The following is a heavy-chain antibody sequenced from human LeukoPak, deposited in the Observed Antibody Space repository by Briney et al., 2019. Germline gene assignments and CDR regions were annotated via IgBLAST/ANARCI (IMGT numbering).Heavy chain of an antibody. CDR3: ASPSATVTTLDY. CDR1: GFTFSSYA. J-gene: IGHJ4*02. Sequence: ALRLSCAASGFTFSSYAMHWVRQAPGKGLEWVAVISYDGSNKYYADSVKGRFIISRDNSKNTLYLQMNSLRAEDTAVYYCASPSATVTTLDYWGQGTLVTVSS. V-gene: IGHV3-30-3*01. CDR2: ISYDGSNK. D-gene: IGHD4-4*01.